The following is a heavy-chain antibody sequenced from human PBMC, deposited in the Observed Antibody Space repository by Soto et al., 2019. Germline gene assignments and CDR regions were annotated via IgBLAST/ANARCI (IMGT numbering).Heavy chain of an antibody. CDR1: GDSIRNRNYY. CDR3: TRGPSLEAFLDY. Sequence: PSETLSLTCAVFGDSIRNRNYYWAWIRQPPGKGLEWIAEIYHNGVTNYNPSLKSRATISVDKSKNQFSLDLYSVTAADTAVYFCTRGPSLEAFLDYWGQGTLVTVSS. J-gene: IGHJ4*02. V-gene: IGHV4-61*05. D-gene: IGHD3-3*01. CDR2: IYHNGVT.